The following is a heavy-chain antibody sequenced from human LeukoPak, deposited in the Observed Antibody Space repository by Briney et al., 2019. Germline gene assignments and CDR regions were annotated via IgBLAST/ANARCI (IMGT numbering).Heavy chain of an antibody. J-gene: IGHJ4*02. V-gene: IGHV1-2*02. CDR3: ARSLPLMVGDSRDNIDY. CDR1: GYTFTAYY. CDR2: INPNSGGT. D-gene: IGHD3-16*01. Sequence: GASVKVSCKASGYTFTAYYMHWVRQAPGQGLEWMGWINPNSGGTNYAQKFQGRVTMTRDTSISTAYMELSSLRSDDTAVYYCARSLPLMVGDSRDNIDYWGQGTLVTVSS.